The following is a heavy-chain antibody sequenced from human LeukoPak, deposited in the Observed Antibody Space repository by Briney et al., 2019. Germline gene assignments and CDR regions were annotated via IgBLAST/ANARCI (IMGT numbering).Heavy chain of an antibody. V-gene: IGHV1-8*03. CDR2: MNPNSGNT. D-gene: IGHD6-13*01. Sequence: ASVKVSYKASGYTFTSYDINWVRQATGQGLEWVGWMNPNSGNTGYAQKFQGRVTITRNTSISTAYMELSSLRSEDTAVYYCAREDWYAAAAGTFDYWGQGTLVTVSS. CDR3: AREDWYAAAAGTFDY. J-gene: IGHJ4*02. CDR1: GYTFTSYD.